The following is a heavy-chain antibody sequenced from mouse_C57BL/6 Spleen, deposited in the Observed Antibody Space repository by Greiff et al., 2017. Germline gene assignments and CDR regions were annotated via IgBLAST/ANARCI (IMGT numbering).Heavy chain of an antibody. J-gene: IGHJ2*01. CDR3: AREGVLLDFDY. V-gene: IGHV1-64*01. CDR1: GYTFTSYW. CDR2: IHPNSGST. Sequence: VQLQQPGAELVKPGASVKLSCKASGYTFTSYWMHWVKQRPGQGLEWIGMIHPNSGSTNYNEKFKSKATLTVDKSSSTAYMQLSSLTSEDSAVYYCAREGVLLDFDYWGQGTTLTVSS. D-gene: IGHD1-1*01.